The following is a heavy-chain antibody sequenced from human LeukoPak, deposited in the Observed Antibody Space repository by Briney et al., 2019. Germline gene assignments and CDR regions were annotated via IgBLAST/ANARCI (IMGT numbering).Heavy chain of an antibody. CDR1: GFTFSSYG. J-gene: IGHJ4*02. V-gene: IGHV3-33*01. CDR2: IWYDGSNK. D-gene: IGHD3-22*01. Sequence: GGSLRLSSAASGFTFSSYGMHWVRQAPGKGLEWVAVIWYDGSNKYYADSVKGRFTISRDNSKNTLYLQMNSLRAEDTAVYYCARESYYYDYLFDYWGQGTLVTVSS. CDR3: ARESYYYDYLFDY.